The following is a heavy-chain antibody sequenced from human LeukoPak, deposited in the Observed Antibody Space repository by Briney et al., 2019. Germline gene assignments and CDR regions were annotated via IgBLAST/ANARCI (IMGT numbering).Heavy chain of an antibody. V-gene: IGHV3-11*01. D-gene: IGHD4-17*01. CDR3: AKDGGVTVTTVFDY. J-gene: IGHJ4*02. CDR2: ISNRGDII. Sequence: GGSLRLSCAASGFTFSDYYMSWIRQAPGKGLEWISYISNRGDIIYYADSVRGRSTISRDNAKNSMYLQMSSLRAEDRAAYYCAKDGGVTVTTVFDYWGQGTLVTVSP. CDR1: GFTFSDYY.